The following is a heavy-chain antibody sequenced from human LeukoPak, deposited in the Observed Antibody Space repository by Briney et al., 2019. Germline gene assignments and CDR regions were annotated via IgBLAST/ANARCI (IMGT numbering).Heavy chain of an antibody. V-gene: IGHV1-46*01. Sequence: ASVKVSCKASGFTFTTYFMHWVRQAPGHGLEWMGKINPSGDTTTYAQKFQGRITMTRDTSTSTVYMELSSLRSEDTAVYYCARDRNGDQRANAFDIWGQGTMDAVSS. CDR3: ARDRNGDQRANAFDI. CDR2: INPSGDTT. CDR1: GFTFTTYF. D-gene: IGHD2-21*02. J-gene: IGHJ3*02.